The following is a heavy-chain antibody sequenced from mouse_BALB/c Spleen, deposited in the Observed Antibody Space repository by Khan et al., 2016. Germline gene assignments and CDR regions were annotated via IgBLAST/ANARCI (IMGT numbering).Heavy chain of an antibody. D-gene: IGHD1-1*01. CDR1: GDSITSGY. CDR3: ARYDGRTYVRGMDY. J-gene: IGHJ4*01. CDR2: ISHSGST. V-gene: IGHV3-8*02. Sequence: QLQESGPSLVKLSQTLSLTCSVTGDSITSGYWNWIRKFPGNKLEYMGYISHSGSTYYNPSLKSRISITRDTSKNQYYMQLNSVTTEDTATYYCARYDGRTYVRGMDYWGQGTSVTVSS.